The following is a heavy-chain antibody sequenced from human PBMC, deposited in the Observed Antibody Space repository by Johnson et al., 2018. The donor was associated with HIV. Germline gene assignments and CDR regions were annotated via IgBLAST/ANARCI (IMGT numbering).Heavy chain of an antibody. CDR1: GFTFSNYG. V-gene: IGHV3-30*18. CDR3: AKDLGESESEEWPSDYYDFGRDYPGQDARGVVGTFDI. J-gene: IGHJ3*02. D-gene: IGHD3-3*01. Sequence: QVQLVESGGGVVQPGRSLRLSCAASGFTFSNYGMNWVRQAPGKGLEWVAVISHDGNNKYYADSVKGRCTISRDNSKNTLYMQLSSMRAEDTSLYYCAKDLGESESEEWPSDYYDFGRDYPGQDARGVVGTFDIWGQGTMVTVSS. CDR2: ISHDGNNK.